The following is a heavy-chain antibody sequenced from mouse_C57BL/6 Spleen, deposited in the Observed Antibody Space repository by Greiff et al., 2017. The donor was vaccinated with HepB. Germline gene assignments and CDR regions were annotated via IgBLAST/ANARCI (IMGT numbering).Heavy chain of an antibody. CDR2: INPNNGGT. D-gene: IGHD1-1*01. Sequence: EVQLQQSGPELVKPGASVKMSCKASGYTFTDYNMHWVKQSHGKSLEWIGYINPNNGGTSYNQKFKGKATLTVNKSSSTAYMELRSLTSEDSAVYDCARSGGSRAWLAYWGQGTLVTVSA. CDR1: GYTFTDYN. J-gene: IGHJ3*01. V-gene: IGHV1-22*01. CDR3: ARSGGSRAWLAY.